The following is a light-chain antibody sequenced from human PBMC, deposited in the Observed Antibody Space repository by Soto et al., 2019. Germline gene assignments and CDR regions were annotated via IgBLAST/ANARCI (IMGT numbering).Light chain of an antibody. CDR1: SSDVGDYNY. V-gene: IGLV2-14*01. Sequence: QSVLTHPASVSWSPGQSITISCTGTSSDVGDYNYVSWYQHHPGKAPKLLISEVSNRPSGVSNRFSGSKSGNTASLSISGLQADDEADYFCISYRSDSSHYVFGSGTKVTAL. CDR2: EVS. CDR3: ISYRSDSSHYV. J-gene: IGLJ1*01.